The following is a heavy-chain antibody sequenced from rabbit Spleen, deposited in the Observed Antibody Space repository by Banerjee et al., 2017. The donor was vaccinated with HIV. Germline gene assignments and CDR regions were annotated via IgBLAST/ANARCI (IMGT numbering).Heavy chain of an antibody. V-gene: IGHV1S45*01. CDR3: ARGPYSAVDGTTL. Sequence: QEQLVESGGGLVQPGGSLKLSCKASGFDFSTYGVSWVRQAPGKGLEWIGCIYTGSADTYYASWAKGRFTISKTSSTTVTLQMTSLAAADTATYFCARGPYSAVDGTTLWGPGTLVTVS. CDR1: GFDFSTYG. CDR2: IYTGSADT. J-gene: IGHJ4*01. D-gene: IGHD7-1*01.